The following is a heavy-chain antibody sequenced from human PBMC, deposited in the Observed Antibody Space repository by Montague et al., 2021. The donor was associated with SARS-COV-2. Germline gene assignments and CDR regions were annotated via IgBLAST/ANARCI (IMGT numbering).Heavy chain of an antibody. CDR2: IYGATGRT. J-gene: IGHJ4*02. CDR1: GFTFSSSA. V-gene: IGHV3-23*03. Sequence: SLRLSCAASGFTFSSSALSWARQAPGKGLEWVSNIYGATGRTLYSDSVKGRFTMSRENSKNTLYLQMNSLRVDDTAVYYCAKVDSVFPWGQGTLVTVSS. D-gene: IGHD3/OR15-3a*01. CDR3: AKVDSVFP.